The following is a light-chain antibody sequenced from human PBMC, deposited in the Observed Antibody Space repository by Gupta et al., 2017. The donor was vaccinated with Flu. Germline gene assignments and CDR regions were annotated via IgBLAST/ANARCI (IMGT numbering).Light chain of an antibody. CDR2: EAS. CDR1: SCDIRHKV. V-gene: IGLV1-44*01. Sequence: QSVLTQPPSVSGTPGQNVTISCSGSSCDIRHKVVNWFKHVPGAAPKIIIYEASKRSSGVPGRGSGSKSGSSGSLAISGLRSDDEGDYYCADWWNGPTEEVFGSGTKVTVL. J-gene: IGLJ2*01. CDR3: ADWWNGPTEEV.